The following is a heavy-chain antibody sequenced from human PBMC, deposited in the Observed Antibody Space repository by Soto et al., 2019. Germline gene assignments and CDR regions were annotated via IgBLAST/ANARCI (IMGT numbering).Heavy chain of an antibody. CDR1: GGSFSGYH. Sequence: QMQLQQWGAGLLKPSETLSLTCAVYGGSFSGYHWSWIRQPPGKGLEWIGEINHSGSTSYNPSLKSRFTISVDTSKNQFSLKVTSVTAADTAAYYCARGSGRGNGWGTYFYYGMDVWGQGTTVTVSS. D-gene: IGHD6-19*01. V-gene: IGHV4-34*01. J-gene: IGHJ6*02. CDR3: ARGSGRGNGWGTYFYYGMDV. CDR2: INHSGST.